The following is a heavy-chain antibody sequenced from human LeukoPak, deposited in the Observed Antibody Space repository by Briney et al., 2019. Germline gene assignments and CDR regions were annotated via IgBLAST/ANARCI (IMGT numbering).Heavy chain of an antibody. Sequence: GGSLRLSCTVSGFTFGDYAMSWVRQAPGKGLEWVSVFYVGGATYYADSVKGRFTISRDNSENTLYLQMKSLRAEDTAVYYCARGDGYNFFDYWGQGTLVTVSS. CDR2: FYVGGAT. CDR3: ARGDGYNFFDY. D-gene: IGHD5-24*01. J-gene: IGHJ4*02. CDR1: GFTFGDYA. V-gene: IGHV3-53*01.